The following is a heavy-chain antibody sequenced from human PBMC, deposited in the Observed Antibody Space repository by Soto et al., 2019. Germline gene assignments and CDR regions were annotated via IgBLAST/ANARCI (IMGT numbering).Heavy chain of an antibody. CDR2: IWYDGSNK. CDR1: VFTFSSYG. D-gene: IGHD3-22*01. Sequence: VGSVRLSCAASVFTFSSYGMHWVRQSPGKWLEWVAVIWYDGSNKYYADSVKGRFTISRDNSKNTLYLQMNSLRAEDTAVYYCARDVTYYYDSSGYQDTYYYYYYGMEVWGQGTTFSVSS. CDR3: ARDVTYYYDSSGYQDTYYYYYYGMEV. J-gene: IGHJ6*01. V-gene: IGHV3-33*01.